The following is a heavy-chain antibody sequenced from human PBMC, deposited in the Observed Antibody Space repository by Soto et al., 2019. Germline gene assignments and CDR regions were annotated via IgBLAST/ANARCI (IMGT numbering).Heavy chain of an antibody. CDR1: GFTFSSYA. Sequence: QVQLVESGGGVVQPGRSLRLSCAASGFTFSSYAMHWVRQAPGKGLEWVAVISYDGSNKYYADSVKGRFTISRDNSKNTLYLQMNSLRAEDTAVYYCARARGYSGSGPRMDVWSQGTTVTVSS. V-gene: IGHV3-30-3*01. D-gene: IGHD1-26*01. CDR2: ISYDGSNK. J-gene: IGHJ6*02. CDR3: ARARGYSGSGPRMDV.